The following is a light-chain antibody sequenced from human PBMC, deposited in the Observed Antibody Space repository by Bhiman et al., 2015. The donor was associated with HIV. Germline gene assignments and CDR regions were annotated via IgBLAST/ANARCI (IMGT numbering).Light chain of an antibody. Sequence: SYELTQPPSVSVAPGKTARMTCGGNNIESKSVHWYQQKPGQAPVVVIYYDSDRPPGIPDRFSGSTPGTTASLTITGAQAEDEADYYCCSRDFSGNHRFGGGTKLTVL. V-gene: IGLV3-21*01. CDR3: CSRDFSGNHR. J-gene: IGLJ2*01. CDR1: NIESKS. CDR2: YDS.